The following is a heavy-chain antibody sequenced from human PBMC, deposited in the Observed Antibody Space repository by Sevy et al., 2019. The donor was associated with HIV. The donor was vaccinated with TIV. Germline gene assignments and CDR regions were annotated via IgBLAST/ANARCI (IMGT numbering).Heavy chain of an antibody. CDR1: GGSFSFNG. D-gene: IGHD3-9*01. Sequence: ASVKVSCKASGGSFSFNGISWVRQAPGQGLEWMAGIIPILGTTKYAQKFKDRVTITADESTSIVYMELTSLRSEDTAVYYCARGGPDDILTHYGMDVWGQGTTVTVSS. CDR2: IIPILGTT. V-gene: IGHV1-69*13. J-gene: IGHJ6*02. CDR3: ARGGPDDILTHYGMDV.